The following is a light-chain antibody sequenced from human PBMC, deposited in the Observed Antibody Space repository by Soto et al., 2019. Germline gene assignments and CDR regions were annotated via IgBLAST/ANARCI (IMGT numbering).Light chain of an antibody. J-gene: IGKJ5*01. CDR2: LGS. CDR1: QSLLHNNGYNY. V-gene: IGKV2-28*01. CDR3: RQALQSLT. Sequence: DIVMTQSPLSLPVTPGEPASISCRSNQSLLHNNGYNYLDWYMQKPGQSPQLLIYLGSNRASGVPDRFSGSGSGTDFTLKISRVDAADVGVYYCRQALQSLTVGQGTRPGIK.